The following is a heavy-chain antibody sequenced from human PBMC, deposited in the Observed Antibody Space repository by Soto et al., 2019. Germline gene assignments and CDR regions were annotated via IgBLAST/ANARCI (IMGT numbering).Heavy chain of an antibody. CDR3: ARSPYSVSYLAYFDY. J-gene: IGHJ4*02. D-gene: IGHD1-26*01. CDR1: GFTFSSYG. CDR2: ISYDGSNK. Sequence: QVQRVESGGGVVQPGRSLRLSCAASGFTFSSYGMHWVRQAPGKGLEWVAVISYDGSNKYYADSVKGRFTISRDNSKNTLYLQMNSRRAEDTAVYYCARSPYSVSYLAYFDYWGQGPLVTVSS. V-gene: IGHV3-30*03.